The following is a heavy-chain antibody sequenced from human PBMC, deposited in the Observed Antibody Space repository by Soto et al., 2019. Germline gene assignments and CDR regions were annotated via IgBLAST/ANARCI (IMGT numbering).Heavy chain of an antibody. CDR3: ARDSPPTRWPSKGVGVYFDY. CDR2: TRQDGGQS. CDR1: GFTLSSYW. V-gene: IGHV3-7*03. D-gene: IGHD3-16*01. J-gene: IGHJ4*02. Sequence: PRLSCEASGFTLSSYWMSWIRQAPGKGLEWVANTRQDGGQSYLVDSVQGRFTISRDNAKNSVYLQMNSLRSEDTAVYYCARDSPPTRWPSKGVGVYFDYWGQGTLVTVSS.